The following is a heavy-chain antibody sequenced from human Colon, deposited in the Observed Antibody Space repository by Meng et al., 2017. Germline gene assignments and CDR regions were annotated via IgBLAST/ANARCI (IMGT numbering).Heavy chain of an antibody. CDR2: IFHAGNT. CDR1: GGSITNDNW. J-gene: IGHJ4*02. D-gene: IGHD3-22*01. CDR3: ARDFHSTMTVFDS. Sequence: QVELKEAGPGVVKPPGTLSLTCAVSGGSITNDNWWSWVRQPPGKGLEWIGEIFHAGNTNYNPSLKSRVTMSLDKSKNQFSLTLTSVTAADTAVYYCARDFHSTMTVFDSWGQGTLVTVSS. V-gene: IGHV4-4*03.